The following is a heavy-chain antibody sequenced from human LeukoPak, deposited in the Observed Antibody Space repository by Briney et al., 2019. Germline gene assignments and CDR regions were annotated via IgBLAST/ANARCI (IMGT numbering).Heavy chain of an antibody. D-gene: IGHD7-27*01. V-gene: IGHV3-48*03. J-gene: IGHJ2*01. CDR2: ISSSGVTT. Sequence: GGSLRLSCAASGFTHRTYEMNWVRQAPGKGLEWLSCISSSGVTTYYADSVKGRFTISRDNARNSLNLQMNNLRAEDTAFYYCVRTNWAQWYFDFWGLGTLVTASS. CDR3: VRTNWAQWYFDF. CDR1: GFTHRTYE.